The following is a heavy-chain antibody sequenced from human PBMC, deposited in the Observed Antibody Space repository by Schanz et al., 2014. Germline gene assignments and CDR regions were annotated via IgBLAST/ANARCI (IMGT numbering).Heavy chain of an antibody. CDR3: ARAKRFGDMDV. J-gene: IGHJ6*02. Sequence: QVQLVQSGAEMKKPGASVKVSCKASGYTFTGYYMHWVRQAPGQGLEWMGWINPNSGTTNYAQKFQGWVTMTRDTSISTAYMELSRLKSDDTAVYYCARAKRFGDMDVWGQGTTXTVSS. D-gene: IGHD3-10*01. CDR1: GYTFTGYY. V-gene: IGHV1-2*04. CDR2: INPNSGTT.